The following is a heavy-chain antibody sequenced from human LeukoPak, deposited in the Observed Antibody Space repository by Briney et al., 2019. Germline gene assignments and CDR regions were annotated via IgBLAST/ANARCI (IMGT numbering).Heavy chain of an antibody. CDR3: ARYSSSWSFYYYYYMDV. J-gene: IGHJ6*03. V-gene: IGHV4-59*01. CDR2: IYYSGST. D-gene: IGHD6-13*01. CDR1: GGSFSGYY. Sequence: SETLSLTCAVYGGSFSGYYWSWIRQPPGKGLEWIGYIYYSGSTNYNPSLKSRVTISVDTSKNQFSLKLSSVTAADTAVYYCARYSSSWSFYYYYYMDVWGKGTTVTVSS.